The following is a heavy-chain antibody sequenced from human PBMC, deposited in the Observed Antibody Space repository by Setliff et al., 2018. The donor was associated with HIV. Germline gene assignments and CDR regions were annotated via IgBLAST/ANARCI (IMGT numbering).Heavy chain of an antibody. CDR2: IYTSGST. V-gene: IGHV4-61*02. CDR1: GGSISSGSYY. CDR3: ARDRGYYDSSGSDPGFDP. D-gene: IGHD3-22*01. Sequence: SETLSLTCTVSGGSISSGSYYWSWIRQPAGKGLEWIGRIYTSGSTNYNPSLKSRVTISVDTSKNQFSLKLSSVTAADTAVYYCARDRGYYDSSGSDPGFDPWGQGTTVTVSS. J-gene: IGHJ6*02.